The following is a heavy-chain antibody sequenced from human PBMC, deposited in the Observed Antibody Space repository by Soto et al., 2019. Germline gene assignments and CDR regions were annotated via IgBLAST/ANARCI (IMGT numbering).Heavy chain of an antibody. CDR3: ARDWGSGWYCEIDN. CDR1: GGTISSYY. D-gene: IGHD6-19*01. Sequence: SETLCLTCTASGGTISSYYWSRIRQPPGKELEWIGYLYYSGSTNYNPSLKSPVTISVDTSKSQYSLKLSSVTAADTAVYYCARDWGSGWYCEIDNWGQGTLLTVSS. CDR2: LYYSGST. V-gene: IGHV4-59*01. J-gene: IGHJ4*02.